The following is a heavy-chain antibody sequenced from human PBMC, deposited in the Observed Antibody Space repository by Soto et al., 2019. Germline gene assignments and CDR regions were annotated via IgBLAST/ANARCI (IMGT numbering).Heavy chain of an antibody. V-gene: IGHV4-4*07. CDR2: IYTSGST. D-gene: IGHD6-25*01. Sequence: PSETLSLTCTASGGSISSYYWSWIRQPAGKGLEWIGRIYTSGSTNYNPSLKSRVTMSVDTSKNQFSLKLSSVTAADTAVYYCARDYSSGWPGGDWCDPWGQGTLVT. CDR1: GGSISSYY. CDR3: ARDYSSGWPGGDWCDP. J-gene: IGHJ5*02.